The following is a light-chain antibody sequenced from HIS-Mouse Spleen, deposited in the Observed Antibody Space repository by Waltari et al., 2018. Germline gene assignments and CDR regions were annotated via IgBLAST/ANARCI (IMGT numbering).Light chain of an antibody. CDR3: QVWDSSSDHVV. CDR2: DDS. CDR1: NIGSKS. Sequence: SYVLTQPPSVSVAPGKTARITCGGNNIGSKSVHWYPQKPGQAPVLVVYDDSDRPSGSPERFTGSNSGNAATLTISRVEAGDEADYYCQVWDSSSDHVVFGGGTKLTVL. J-gene: IGLJ2*01. V-gene: IGLV3-21*03.